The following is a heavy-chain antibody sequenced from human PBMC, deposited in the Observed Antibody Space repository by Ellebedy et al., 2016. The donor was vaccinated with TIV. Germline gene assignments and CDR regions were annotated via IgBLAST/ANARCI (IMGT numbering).Heavy chain of an antibody. D-gene: IGHD3-10*01. J-gene: IGHJ4*02. Sequence: GESLKISXAASGFTFSIAWMSWVRQAPGKGLAWVGRIKSKTDGATTDYAAPVKGRFSISRDDSKNTLYLQMNSLKTEDTAVYYCTTGRAMVRGGSVPLYYWGQGTLVTVSP. CDR2: IKSKTDGATT. V-gene: IGHV3-15*01. CDR1: GFTFSIAW. CDR3: TTGRAMVRGGSVPLYY.